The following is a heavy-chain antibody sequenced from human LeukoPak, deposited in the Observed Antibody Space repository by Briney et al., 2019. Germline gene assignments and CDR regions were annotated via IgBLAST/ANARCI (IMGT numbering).Heavy chain of an antibody. J-gene: IGHJ4*02. CDR2: ISGSGGST. CDR3: AKWPDSGSYYPHIYYFDY. V-gene: IGHV3-23*01. CDR1: GFTFSSYA. Sequence: GGSLRLSCAASGFTFSSYAMSWVRQAPGKGLGWVSAISGSGGSTYYADSVKGRFTISRDNSKNTLYLQMNSLRAEDTAVYYCAKWPDSGSYYPHIYYFDYWGQGTLVTVSS. D-gene: IGHD1-26*01.